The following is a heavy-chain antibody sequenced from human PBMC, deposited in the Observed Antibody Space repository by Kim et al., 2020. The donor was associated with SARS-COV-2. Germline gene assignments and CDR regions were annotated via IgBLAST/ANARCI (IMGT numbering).Heavy chain of an antibody. CDR3: TTEFQIVGALWDI. Sequence: YAAPVKGRFTISRDESKHTLYLQMNSLKTGDTAVYYCTTEFQIVGALWDIWGQGTMVTVSS. D-gene: IGHD1-26*01. J-gene: IGHJ3*02. V-gene: IGHV3-15*01.